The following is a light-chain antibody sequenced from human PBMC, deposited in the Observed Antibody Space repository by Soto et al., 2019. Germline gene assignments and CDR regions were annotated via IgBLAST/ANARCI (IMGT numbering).Light chain of an antibody. CDR3: QQYNSYS. V-gene: IGKV3-15*01. Sequence: EVVMTQSPATLSVSPGERATLSCRASQSVRSNFAWYRQKPGQAPRLLIYGASTRATGIPARFSGSGSGTEFTLTISSLQPDDFATYYCQQYNSYSFGQGTKVDIK. CDR1: QSVRSN. CDR2: GAS. J-gene: IGKJ1*01.